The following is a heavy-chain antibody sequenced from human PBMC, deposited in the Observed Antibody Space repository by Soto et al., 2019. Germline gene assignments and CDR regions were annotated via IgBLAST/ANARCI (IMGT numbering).Heavy chain of an antibody. D-gene: IGHD3-10*01. CDR1: GFTFSSYA. Sequence: GGSLRLSCAASGFTFSSYAMHWVRQAPGKGLEWVAAISYDGPNQYYGDSVKGRFTISRDNSRNMLYLQMDSLRDEDTALYYCTRGPRPISTGTGAYWGQGTQVTVSS. J-gene: IGHJ4*02. V-gene: IGHV3-30*03. CDR3: TRGPRPISTGTGAY. CDR2: ISYDGPNQ.